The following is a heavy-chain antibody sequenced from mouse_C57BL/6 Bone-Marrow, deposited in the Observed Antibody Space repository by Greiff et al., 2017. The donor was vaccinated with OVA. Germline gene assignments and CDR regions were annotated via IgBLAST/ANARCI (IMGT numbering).Heavy chain of an antibody. CDR1: GYSFTSYY. Sequence: VKLMESGPELVKPGASVKISCKASGYSFTSYYIHWVKQRPGQGLEWIGWIYPGSGNTKYNEKFKGKATLTADTSSSTAYMQLSSLTSEDSAVYYCARERDWYFDVWGTGTTVTVSS. CDR3: ARERDWYFDV. CDR2: IYPGSGNT. J-gene: IGHJ1*03. V-gene: IGHV1-66*01.